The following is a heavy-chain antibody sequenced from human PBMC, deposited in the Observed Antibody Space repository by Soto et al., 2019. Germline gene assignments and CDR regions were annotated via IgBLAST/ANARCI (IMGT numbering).Heavy chain of an antibody. V-gene: IGHV3-23*01. D-gene: IGHD3-16*01. J-gene: IGHJ6*02. CDR2: ITDRGVST. Sequence: EVLLLESGGGLVQPGGSLRLSCAASGFRFTSYAMMWVLQAPGKGLEWVSAITDRGVSTYYADSVKGRFTISRDNSKNTLYLQVNNLRAEETAIYYCAEWGKDLYYYDGMDVWGQGTTVTVSS. CDR1: GFRFTSYA. CDR3: AEWGKDLYYYDGMDV.